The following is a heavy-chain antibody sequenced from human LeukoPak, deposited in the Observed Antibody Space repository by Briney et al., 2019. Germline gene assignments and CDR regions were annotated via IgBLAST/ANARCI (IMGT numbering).Heavy chain of an antibody. CDR1: GGSFSGYY. J-gene: IGHJ4*02. Sequence: SETLSLTCAVYGGSFSGYYWSWIRQPPGKGLEWIGEINHSGSTNYNPSLKSRVTISVDTSKNQFSLKLSSVTAADTAVYYYARESKEYDILTGYSATYSFDYWGQGTLVTVSS. D-gene: IGHD3-9*01. CDR3: ARESKEYDILTGYSATYSFDY. CDR2: INHSGST. V-gene: IGHV4-34*01.